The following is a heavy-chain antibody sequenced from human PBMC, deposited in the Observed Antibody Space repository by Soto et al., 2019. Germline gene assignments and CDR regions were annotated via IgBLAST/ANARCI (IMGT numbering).Heavy chain of an antibody. V-gene: IGHV3-23*01. CDR3: AKLLHNSYYNVMDV. J-gene: IGHJ6*02. D-gene: IGHD4-4*01. Sequence: GGSLRLSCAASGFTFSNSGMRWVRQAPGQGLEWVSRIGPSGNTYYSDAVKGRFTISRDISKNTLFLQMDSLRAEDTATYYCAKLLHNSYYNVMDVWGQGTTVTVSS. CDR2: IGPSGNT. CDR1: GFTFSNSG.